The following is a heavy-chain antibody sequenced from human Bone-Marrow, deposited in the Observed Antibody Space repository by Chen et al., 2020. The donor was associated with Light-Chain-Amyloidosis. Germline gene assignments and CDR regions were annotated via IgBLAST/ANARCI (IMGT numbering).Heavy chain of an antibody. CDR2: IDPSGRTT. CDR1: GYPLTGDY. V-gene: IGHV1-46*01. CDR3: ARALGGLVGATSADY. D-gene: IGHD1-26*01. Sequence: QVKMEQSGAEVKQPGASVRVSCKASGYPLTGDYRHWMRQAPAQGLEWMGIIDPSGRTTTYAHKLQGRLTMTRDTSARTVSMELRSLRSEHTAVYYCARALGGLVGATSADYWGQGTLVIVTS. J-gene: IGHJ4*02.